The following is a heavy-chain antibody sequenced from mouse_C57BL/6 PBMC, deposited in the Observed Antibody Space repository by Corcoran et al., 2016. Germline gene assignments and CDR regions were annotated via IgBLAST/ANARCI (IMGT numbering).Heavy chain of an antibody. V-gene: IGHV9-3*01. CDR1: GYTFTTYG. Sequence: QIQLVQSGPELKKPGETVKISCKASGYTFTTYGMSWVKQAPGKGLKWMGWINTYSGVPTYADDFKGRFAFSLETSASTAYLQINNLKNEDTATYFCARLYYGNYAFAYWGQGTLVTVSA. D-gene: IGHD2-1*01. CDR2: INTYSGVP. CDR3: ARLYYGNYAFAY. J-gene: IGHJ3*01.